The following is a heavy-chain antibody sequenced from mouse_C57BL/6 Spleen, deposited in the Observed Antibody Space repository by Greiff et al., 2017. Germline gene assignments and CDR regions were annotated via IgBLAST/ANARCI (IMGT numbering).Heavy chain of an antibody. CDR3: ATPRQLRLGDYAMDY. D-gene: IGHD3-2*02. V-gene: IGHV1-61*01. CDR2: IYPSDSET. J-gene: IGHJ4*01. Sequence: QVQLQQSGAELVRPGSSVKLSCKASGYTFTSYWMDWVKQRPGQGLEWIGNIYPSDSETHYNQKFKDKATLTVDKSSSTAYMQLSSLTSEDSAVYYCATPRQLRLGDYAMDYWGQGTSVTVSS. CDR1: GYTFTSYW.